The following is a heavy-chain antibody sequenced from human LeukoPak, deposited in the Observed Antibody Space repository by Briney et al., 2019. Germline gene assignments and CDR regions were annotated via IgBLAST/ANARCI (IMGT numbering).Heavy chain of an antibody. D-gene: IGHD3-22*01. V-gene: IGHV4-59*01. Sequence: PSETLSLTCTVSGGSISSYYWSWIRQPPGKGLEWIGYIYYSGSTNYNPSLKSRGTISVDTSKNQFSLKLSSVTAADTAVYYCAREGWYYYDSSGENAFDIWGQGTMVTVSS. J-gene: IGHJ3*02. CDR1: GGSISSYY. CDR2: IYYSGST. CDR3: AREGWYYYDSSGENAFDI.